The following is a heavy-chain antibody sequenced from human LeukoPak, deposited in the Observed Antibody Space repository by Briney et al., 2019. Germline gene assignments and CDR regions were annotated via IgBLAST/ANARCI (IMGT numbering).Heavy chain of an antibody. CDR3: AKCRGVIAVAAGGFDP. D-gene: IGHD6-19*01. CDR2: ISGGGSVI. CDR1: GFTFSSYW. J-gene: IGHJ5*02. V-gene: IGHV3-74*01. Sequence: PGGSLRLSCAASGFTFSSYWMHWVRLAPGKGLVWIARISGGGSVITYADSVKGRFTISRDNSKNTLYLQMNSLRAEDTAVYYCAKCRGVIAVAAGGFDPWGQGTMVTVSS.